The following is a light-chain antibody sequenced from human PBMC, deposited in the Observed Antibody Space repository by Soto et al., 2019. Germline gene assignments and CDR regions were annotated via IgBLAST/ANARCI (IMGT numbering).Light chain of an antibody. J-gene: IGKJ1*01. CDR2: DAS. V-gene: IGKV3-11*01. CDR3: QQRSNWPT. CDR1: QSVNFY. Sequence: EIVLTQSAATLSLSPGERATLSWRASQSVNFYLAWYQQKPGQAPRLLISDASNRATGIPARFSGSGSGTDFTLTISSLEPEDFAVYYCQQRSNWPTFGQGTKVDIK.